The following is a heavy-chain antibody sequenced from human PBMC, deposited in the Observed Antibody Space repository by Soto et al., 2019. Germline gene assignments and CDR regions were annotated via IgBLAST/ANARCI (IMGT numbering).Heavy chain of an antibody. CDR1: GFAFSNYA. CDR3: AREDSSFAGVRMDV. V-gene: IGHV3-23*01. Sequence: GGSLRLSCVASGFAFSNYALSWVRQAPGKGLEWVSGISGRGVPTYYADSVKGRFTISRDSSRNTVYLQMNYVRAEDTAIYYCAREDSSFAGVRMDVWGQGTTVTVSS. CDR2: ISGRGVPT. J-gene: IGHJ6*02. D-gene: IGHD3-10*01.